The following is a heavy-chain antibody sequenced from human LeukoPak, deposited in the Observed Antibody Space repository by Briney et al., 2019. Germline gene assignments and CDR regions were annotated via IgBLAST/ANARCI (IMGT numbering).Heavy chain of an antibody. CDR2: ITASSTAI. Sequence: GGSLRLSCAASGFTFSDYWMSWVRQAPGKGLEWVSSITASSTAIYSADSVKGRFTISRDNAKNFLYLQMNSLRAEDTAVYYCARTYYDILTGYNPYFDYWGQGILVTVSS. CDR1: GFTFSDYW. CDR3: ARTYYDILTGYNPYFDY. J-gene: IGHJ4*02. V-gene: IGHV3-21*01. D-gene: IGHD3-9*01.